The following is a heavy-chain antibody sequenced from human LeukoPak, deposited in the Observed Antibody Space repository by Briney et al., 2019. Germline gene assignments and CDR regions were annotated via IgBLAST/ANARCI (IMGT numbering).Heavy chain of an antibody. CDR1: GFTFSSYA. V-gene: IGHV3-30-3*01. CDR2: ISYDGSNK. CDR3: CSGWYYYYYGMDV. Sequence: GGSPRLSCAASGFTFSSYAMHWVRQAPGKGLEWVAVISYDGSNKYYADSVKGRFTISRDNSKNTLYLQMNSLRAEDTAVYYCCSGWYYYYYGMDVWGQGTTVTVSS. J-gene: IGHJ6*02. D-gene: IGHD6-19*01.